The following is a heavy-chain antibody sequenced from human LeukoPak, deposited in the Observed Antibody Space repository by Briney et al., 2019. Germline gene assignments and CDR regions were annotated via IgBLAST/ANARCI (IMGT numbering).Heavy chain of an antibody. J-gene: IGHJ4*02. CDR2: IKSKTDGGTT. Sequence: GGSLRLSCTASGFTFTNAWMSWVRQAPGQGLEWIGRIKSKTDGGTTYYASPVKGRFTISRDASKNTLYLQMNSLKTEDTAVYYCTTRYRSGGSCYPFDYWGQGTLVTVSS. D-gene: IGHD2-15*01. CDR1: GFTFTNAW. CDR3: TTRYRSGGSCYPFDY. V-gene: IGHV3-15*01.